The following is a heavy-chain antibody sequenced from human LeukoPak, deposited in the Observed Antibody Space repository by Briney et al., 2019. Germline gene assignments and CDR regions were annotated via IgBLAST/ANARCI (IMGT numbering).Heavy chain of an antibody. CDR2: IYTSGST. V-gene: IGHV4-4*07. D-gene: IGHD4-23*01. J-gene: IGHJ4*02. Sequence: SETLSLTCTVSGGSISSYYWSWIRQPAGKGLEWIGRIYTSGSTNYNPSLKSRVTMSVDTSKNQFSLKLSSVTAADTAVYYCARLYTYGAKKGTDYWGQGTLVTVSS. CDR3: ARLYTYGAKKGTDY. CDR1: GGSISSYY.